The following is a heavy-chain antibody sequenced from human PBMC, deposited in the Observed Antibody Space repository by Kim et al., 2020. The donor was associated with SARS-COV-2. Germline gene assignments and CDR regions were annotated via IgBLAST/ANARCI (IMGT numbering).Heavy chain of an antibody. CDR3: AKDGCSNSRNYFVS. Sequence: GGSLRLSCAASGFTFSSYDMSWIRQAPGRGLEWVSSITGSGGSTYSADSVKGRFTISSDNSRNTLYLQTNSLTAEDTAVYYCAKDGCSNSRNYFVSWGQG. V-gene: IGHV3-23*01. D-gene: IGHD6-13*01. CDR1: GFTFSSYD. J-gene: IGHJ4*02. CDR2: ITGSGGST.